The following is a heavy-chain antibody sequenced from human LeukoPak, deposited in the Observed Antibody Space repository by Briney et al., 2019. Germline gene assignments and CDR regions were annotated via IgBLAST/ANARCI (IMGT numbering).Heavy chain of an antibody. J-gene: IGHJ4*02. CDR3: ARDALNCSGGSCYYY. V-gene: IGHV4-59*01. CDR2: IYYSGST. D-gene: IGHD2-15*01. Sequence: SETLSLTCTVSGGSISSYYWSWIRQPPGKGLEWIGYIYYSGSTNYNPSLKSRVTISVDTSKNQFSLKLSSVTAADTAVYYCARDALNCSGGSCYYYWGQGTLVTVSS. CDR1: GGSISSYY.